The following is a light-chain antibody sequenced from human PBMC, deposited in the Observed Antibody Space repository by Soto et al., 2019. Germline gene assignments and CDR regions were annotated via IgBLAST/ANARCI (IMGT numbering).Light chain of an antibody. Sequence: QSALTQPPSASGAPGQSVTISCTGTSSDVGGYNYDSWYQQHPGKAPKLMIYEVTKRPSGVPDRFSGSKSGNTASLTVSGLQAEDEADYYCSSYAGTSDVFGSGTKVTVL. V-gene: IGLV2-8*01. CDR1: SSDVGGYNY. CDR2: EVT. J-gene: IGLJ1*01. CDR3: SSYAGTSDV.